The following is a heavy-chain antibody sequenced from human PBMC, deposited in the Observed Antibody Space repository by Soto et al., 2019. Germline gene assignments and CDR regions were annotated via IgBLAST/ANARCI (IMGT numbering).Heavy chain of an antibody. CDR3: ASPPDGIHYYYYMDV. CDR1: GFTVSSNY. D-gene: IGHD1-1*01. Sequence: GGSLRLSCAASGFTVSSNYMSWVRQAPGKGLEWVSVIYSGGSTYYADSVKGRFTISRDNSKNTLYLQMNSLRAEDTAVYYCASPPDGIHYYYYMDVWGKGTTVTVSS. J-gene: IGHJ6*03. CDR2: IYSGGST. V-gene: IGHV3-66*01.